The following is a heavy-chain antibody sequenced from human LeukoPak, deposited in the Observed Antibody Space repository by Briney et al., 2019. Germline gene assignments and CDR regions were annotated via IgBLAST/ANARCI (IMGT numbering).Heavy chain of an antibody. CDR1: GFTFSSFW. CDR3: ARNPRLIWDLYFDY. J-gene: IGHJ4*02. CDR2: ISSSSSAI. D-gene: IGHD3-16*01. V-gene: IGHV3-48*01. Sequence: PGGSLRLSCAASGFTFSSFWMHWVRQAPGKGLEWLSYISSSSSAIYYADSVKGRFTISRDNAKNSLYLQMNSLRAEDTAVYYCARNPRLIWDLYFDYWGQGTLVTVSS.